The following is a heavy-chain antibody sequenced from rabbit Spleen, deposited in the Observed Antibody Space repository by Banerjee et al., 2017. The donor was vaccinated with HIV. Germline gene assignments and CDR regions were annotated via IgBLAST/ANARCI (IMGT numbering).Heavy chain of an antibody. V-gene: IGHV1S45*01. CDR1: GFSFSSNYY. J-gene: IGHJ6*01. Sequence: QEQLEESGGGLVKPGASLTLSCKASGFSFSSNYYLCWVRQAPEKGLEWIGCIYTDGSGSTAYASWAKGRFTISKTSATTVTLQMTSLTAADTATYFCARGSAAMTMVITGYYLGLWGPGTLVTVS. CDR3: ARGSAAMTMVITGYYLGL. D-gene: IGHD2-1*01. CDR2: IYTDGSGST.